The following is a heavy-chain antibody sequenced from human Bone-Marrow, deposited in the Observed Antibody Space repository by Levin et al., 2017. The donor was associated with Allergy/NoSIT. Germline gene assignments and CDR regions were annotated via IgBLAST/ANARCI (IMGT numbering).Heavy chain of an antibody. D-gene: IGHD3-10*01. J-gene: IGHJ6*03. CDR1: GFTFSSYG. V-gene: IGHV3-33*01. CDR2: IWYDGSNK. Sequence: TGGSLRLSCAASGFTFSSYGMHWVRQAPGKGLEWVAVIWYDGSNKYYADSVKGRFTISRDNSKNTLYLQMNSLRAEDTAVYYCARRRRGSGLVEYYYYYMDVWGKGTTVTVSS. CDR3: ARRRRGSGLVEYYYYYMDV.